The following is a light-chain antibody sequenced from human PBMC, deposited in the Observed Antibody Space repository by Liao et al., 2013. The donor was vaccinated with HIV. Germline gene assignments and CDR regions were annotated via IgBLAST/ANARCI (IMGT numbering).Light chain of an antibody. CDR3: QVWDSSSDHPYV. Sequence: SYELTQPPSVSVSPGQTATIICSGDKLVHKYACWYQQKPGQSPVLVIYQDTKRPSGIPERFSGSNSGNTATLTISRVEAGDEADYYCQVWDSSSDHPYVFGTGTKVTVL. CDR1: KLVHKY. CDR2: QDT. V-gene: IGLV3-1*01. J-gene: IGLJ1*01.